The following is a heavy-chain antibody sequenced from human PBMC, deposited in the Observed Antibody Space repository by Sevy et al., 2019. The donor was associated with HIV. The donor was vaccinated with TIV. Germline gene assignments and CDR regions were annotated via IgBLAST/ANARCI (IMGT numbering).Heavy chain of an antibody. D-gene: IGHD3-22*01. CDR3: AREFYYDSSGYYYAPGWYYYYGMDV. J-gene: IGHJ6*02. Sequence: GGSLRLSCAASGFTFSSYWMSWVRQAPGKGLEWVANIKQDGSEKYYVDSVKGRFTISRDNAKNSLYLQMNSLRAEDTAGYYGAREFYYDSSGYYYAPGWYYYYGMDVWGQGTTVTVSS. CDR1: GFTFSSYW. V-gene: IGHV3-7*01. CDR2: IKQDGSEK.